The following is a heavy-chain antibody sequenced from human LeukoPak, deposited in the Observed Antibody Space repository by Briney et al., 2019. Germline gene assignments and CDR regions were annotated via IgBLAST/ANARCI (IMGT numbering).Heavy chain of an antibody. J-gene: IGHJ6*02. V-gene: IGHV3-11*01. CDR3: ARDDSSGYYVYYYGMDV. D-gene: IGHD3-22*01. Sequence: GGSLRLSCAASGFTFSDYYMSWIRQAPGKGLEWVSYISSSGSTIYYADSVKGRFTISRDNAKNSLYLQMNSLRAEDTAVYYCARDDSSGYYVYYYGMDVWGQGTTVTVSS. CDR1: GFTFSDYY. CDR2: ISSSGSTI.